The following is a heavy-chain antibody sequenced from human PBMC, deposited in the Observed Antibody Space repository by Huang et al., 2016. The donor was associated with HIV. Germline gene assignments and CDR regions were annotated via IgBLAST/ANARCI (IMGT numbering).Heavy chain of an antibody. CDR2: LYYTGKR. CDR3: ARNHDFWRGRMFAISYFDV. V-gene: IGHV4-39*01. D-gene: IGHD3-3*01. CDR1: GGSINTGRDY. J-gene: IGHJ2*01. Sequence: QMRFQESGPGLVKPSGTLSLTCNVSGGSINTGRDYWGWIRQPPGKGLEWVGSLYYTGKRHYDPSLKGRLTMSADTSKNQFSRNLSSVTAADTAIYYCARNHDFWRGRMFAISYFDVWGRGTLVTVAS.